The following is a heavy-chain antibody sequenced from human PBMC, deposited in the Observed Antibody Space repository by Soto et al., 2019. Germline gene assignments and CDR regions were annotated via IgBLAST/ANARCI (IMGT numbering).Heavy chain of an antibody. J-gene: IGHJ4*02. D-gene: IGHD3-3*01. CDR3: AKDHYDFWSGYPPQLGY. CDR2: ISGSGGST. V-gene: IGHV3-23*01. Sequence: GLEWVSAISGSGGSTYYADSVKGRFTISRDNSKNTLYLQMNSLRAEDTAVYYCAKDHYDFWSGYPPQLGYWGQGTLVTVSS.